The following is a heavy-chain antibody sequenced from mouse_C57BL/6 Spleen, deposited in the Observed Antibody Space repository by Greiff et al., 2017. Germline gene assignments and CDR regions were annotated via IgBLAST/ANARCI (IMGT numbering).Heavy chain of an antibody. V-gene: IGHV1-15*01. J-gene: IGHJ4*01. Sequence: QVQLKESGAELVRPGASVTLSCKASGYTFTDYEMHWVKQTPVHGLEWIGAIDPETGGTAYNQKFKGKAILTADKSSSTAYMELRSLTSEDSAVYYCTGGYYYGSSYAMDYWGQGTSVTVSS. CDR1: GYTFTDYE. CDR2: IDPETGGT. D-gene: IGHD1-1*01. CDR3: TGGYYYGSSYAMDY.